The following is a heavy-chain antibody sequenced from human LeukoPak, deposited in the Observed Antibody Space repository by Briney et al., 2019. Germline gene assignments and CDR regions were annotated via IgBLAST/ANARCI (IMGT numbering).Heavy chain of an antibody. CDR2: IYPGDSDT. Sequence: GESLKISCKGSGYSFTSYWIGWVRQMPGKGLEWMGIIYPGDSDTRYSPSFQGQVTISADKSISTAYLQWSSLRASDTAMYYCARRGSYSGAVAAIDYWGQGTLVTVSS. CDR3: ARRGSYSGAVAAIDY. D-gene: IGHD6-19*01. V-gene: IGHV5-51*01. CDR1: GYSFTSYW. J-gene: IGHJ4*02.